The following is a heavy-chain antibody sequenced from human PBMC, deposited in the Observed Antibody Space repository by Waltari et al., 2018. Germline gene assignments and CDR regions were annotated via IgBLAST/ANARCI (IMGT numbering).Heavy chain of an antibody. CDR1: GDSMSTRDY. CDR2: VRGDGKT. Sequence: QLQLPESGPGLVKPSGTLSLICAVSGDSMSTRDYWSWVRQPPGKGLEWIGQVRGDGKTNYNPSFASRVTMSLDTSTYHFALKLTSATAADTALYYCARDRGRGLYLDTWGQGTLVTVSP. CDR3: ARDRGRGLYLDT. V-gene: IGHV4-4*02. D-gene: IGHD1-1*01. J-gene: IGHJ4*02.